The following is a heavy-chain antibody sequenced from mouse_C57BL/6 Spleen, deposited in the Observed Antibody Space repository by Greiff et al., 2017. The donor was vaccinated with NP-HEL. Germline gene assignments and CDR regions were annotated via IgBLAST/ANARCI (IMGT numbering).Heavy chain of an antibody. CDR3: AREGTYYYGSSSLFDY. Sequence: VQLQQSGPELVKPGASVKMSCKASGYTLTDYNMHWVKQSHGKSLEWIGYINPNNGGTSYNQKFKGKATLTVNKSSSTAYMELRSLTSEDSAVYYCAREGTYYYGSSSLFDYWGQGTTLTVSS. D-gene: IGHD1-1*01. J-gene: IGHJ2*01. V-gene: IGHV1-22*01. CDR1: GYTLTDYN. CDR2: INPNNGGT.